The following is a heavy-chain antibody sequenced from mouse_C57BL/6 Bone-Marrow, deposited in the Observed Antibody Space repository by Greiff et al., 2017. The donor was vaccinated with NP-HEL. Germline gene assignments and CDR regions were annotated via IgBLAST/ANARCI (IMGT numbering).Heavy chain of an antibody. J-gene: IGHJ4*01. D-gene: IGHD2-3*01. CDR3: TTYDGYYLYYAMDY. Sequence: VQLKQSGAELVRPGASVKLSCTASGFNIKDDYMHWVKQRPEQGLEWIGWIDPENGDTEYASKFQGKATITADTSSNTAYLQLSSLTSEDTAVYYCTTYDGYYLYYAMDYWGQGTSVTVSS. CDR1: GFNIKDDY. V-gene: IGHV14-4*01. CDR2: IDPENGDT.